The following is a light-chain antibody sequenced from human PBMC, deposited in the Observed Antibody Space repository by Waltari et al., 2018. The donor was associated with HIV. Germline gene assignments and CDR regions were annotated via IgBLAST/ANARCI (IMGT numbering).Light chain of an antibody. CDR2: KAS. Sequence: IQMTQSPSILSASVGDRVSITCRASQNVDSWLAWYQQRPGRAPKLLIYKASTLEYGVPARFSGSGSGTDFTLTISSLQPDDFATYYCQQYNSDFYTFGQGTRLDLK. V-gene: IGKV1-5*03. CDR1: QNVDSW. J-gene: IGKJ2*01. CDR3: QQYNSDFYT.